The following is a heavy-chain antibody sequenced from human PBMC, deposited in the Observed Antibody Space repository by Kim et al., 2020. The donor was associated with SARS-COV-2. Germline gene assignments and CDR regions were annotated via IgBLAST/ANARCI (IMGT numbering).Heavy chain of an antibody. D-gene: IGHD3-9*01. CDR1: GYSFTSHW. CDR3: ARPHYDILTEDAFDI. V-gene: IGHV5-51*01. J-gene: IGHJ3*02. CDR2: IYPGDSDT. Sequence: GESLKISCKGSGYSFTSHWIGWVRQMPGKGLEWMGIIYPGDSDTRYSPSFQGPVTISADKSISTAYLQWSSLKASVTTMYYCARPHYDILTEDAFDIWGQGTMVTVSS.